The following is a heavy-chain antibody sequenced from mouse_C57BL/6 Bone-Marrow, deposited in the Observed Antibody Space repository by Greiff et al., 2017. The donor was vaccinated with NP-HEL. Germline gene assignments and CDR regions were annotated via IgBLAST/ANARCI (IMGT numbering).Heavy chain of an antibody. CDR2: INPYNGGT. CDR1: GYTFTDYY. V-gene: IGHV1-19*01. Sequence: EVQLQQSGPVLVKPGASVKMSCKASGYTFTDYYMNWVKQSHGKSLEWIGVINPYNGGTSYNQKFKGKATLTVDKSSRTAYMELNSLTSEDAAVYYCARRGVVATEGYYFDYWGQGTTLTVSS. CDR3: ARRGVVATEGYYFDY. J-gene: IGHJ2*01. D-gene: IGHD1-1*01.